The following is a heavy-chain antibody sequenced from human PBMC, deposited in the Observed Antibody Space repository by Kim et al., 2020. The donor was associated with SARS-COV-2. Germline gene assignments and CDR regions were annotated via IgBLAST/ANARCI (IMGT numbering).Heavy chain of an antibody. J-gene: IGHJ2*01. D-gene: IGHD5-18*01. CDR1: GFTFSSYW. CDR3: ARPHRGYSYGSVEGWYFDL. Sequence: GGSLRLSCAASGFTFSSYWMSWVRQAPGKGLEWVANIKQDGSEKYYVDSVKGRFTISRDNAKNSLYLQMNRLRAVDTAVYYCARPHRGYSYGSVEGWYFDLWGRGALVTVSS. V-gene: IGHV3-7*03. CDR2: IKQDGSEK.